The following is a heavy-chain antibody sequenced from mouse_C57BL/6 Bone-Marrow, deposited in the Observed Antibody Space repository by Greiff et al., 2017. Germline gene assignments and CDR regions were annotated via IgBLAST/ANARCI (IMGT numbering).Heavy chain of an antibody. Sequence: EVQLQQSVAELVRPGASVKLSCIASGFNIKNTYMHWVKQRPEQGLEWIGRIDPANGNSTYASKSHVKATITADTSSYTAYLQLRSMTSEDADIYYSAIDLLLRPFAYWGQGTLVTVSA. CDR1: GFNIKNTY. CDR3: AIDLLLRPFAY. CDR2: IDPANGNS. D-gene: IGHD1-1*01. V-gene: IGHV14-3*01. J-gene: IGHJ3*01.